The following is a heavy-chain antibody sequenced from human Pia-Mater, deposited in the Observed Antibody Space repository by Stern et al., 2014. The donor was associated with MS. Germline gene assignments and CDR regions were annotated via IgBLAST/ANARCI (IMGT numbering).Heavy chain of an antibody. J-gene: IGHJ5*02. V-gene: IGHV2-5*02. CDR1: GFSLSTSGAG. Sequence: ESVPTLVKPTQTLTLTCTFSGFSLSTSGAGVTWIRQPPGKALEXLAVIYWDDEKRYSPSLKTRLTITRDTSKSQVVLTMTSMDPVDTATYYCAHLFSDASSSWFDPWGQGTLVTVSS. CDR3: AHLFSDASSSWFDP. CDR2: IYWDDEK. D-gene: IGHD6-6*01.